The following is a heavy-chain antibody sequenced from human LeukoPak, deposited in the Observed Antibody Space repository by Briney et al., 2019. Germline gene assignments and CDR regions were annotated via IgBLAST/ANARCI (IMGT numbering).Heavy chain of an antibody. CDR1: GYTFTSYG. Sequence: ASVKVSCKASGYTFTSYGISWVRQAPGQGLEWMGWISAYNGNTNYAQKLQGRVTMTTDTSTSTAYMELRSLRSEDTAVYYCARGMVDTAMVDNYYFDYWGQGTLVTVSS. CDR2: ISAYNGNT. CDR3: ARGMVDTAMVDNYYFDY. D-gene: IGHD5-18*01. V-gene: IGHV1-18*01. J-gene: IGHJ4*02.